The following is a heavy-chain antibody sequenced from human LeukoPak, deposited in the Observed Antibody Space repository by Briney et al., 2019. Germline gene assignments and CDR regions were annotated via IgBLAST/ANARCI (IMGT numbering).Heavy chain of an antibody. J-gene: IGHJ4*02. CDR3: ARLVPYYYDSSGYYGTIGDFDY. D-gene: IGHD3-22*01. Sequence: SETLSLTCAVYGGSFSGYYWSWIRQPPGKGLEWIGEINHSGSTNYNPSLKSRVTISVDTPKNQFSLKLSSVTAADTAVYYCARLVPYYYDSSGYYGTIGDFDYWGQGTLVTVSS. V-gene: IGHV4-34*01. CDR1: GGSFSGYY. CDR2: INHSGST.